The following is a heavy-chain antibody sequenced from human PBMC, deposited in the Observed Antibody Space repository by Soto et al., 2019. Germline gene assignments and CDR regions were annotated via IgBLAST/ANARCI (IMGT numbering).Heavy chain of an antibody. CDR2: IWYDGSNK. J-gene: IGHJ4*02. V-gene: IGHV3-33*01. CDR1: GFTFSSYG. CDR3: ARERLGHAYDY. D-gene: IGHD4-17*01. Sequence: PGGSLRLSCAASGFTFSSYGMHWVRQAPGKGLEWVAVIWYDGSNKYYADSVKGRFTISRDNSKNTLYLQMNSLRAEDTAVYYCARERLGHAYDYWGQGTLVTVSS.